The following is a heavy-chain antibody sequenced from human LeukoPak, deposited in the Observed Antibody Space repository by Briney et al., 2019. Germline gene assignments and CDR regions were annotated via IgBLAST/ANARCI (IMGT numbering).Heavy chain of an antibody. D-gene: IGHD5-12*01. V-gene: IGHV3-21*01. CDR2: ISSSSTYM. CDR3: AEVARSRY. J-gene: IGHJ4*02. CDR1: GYTFSSYN. Sequence: PGGSLRLSCAASGYTFSSYNMNWVRQAPGKGLEWVSSISSSSTYMYYADSVKGRFTISRDNAKNSLYLQMNSLRAEDTAVYYCAEVARSRYWGQGTLVTVSS.